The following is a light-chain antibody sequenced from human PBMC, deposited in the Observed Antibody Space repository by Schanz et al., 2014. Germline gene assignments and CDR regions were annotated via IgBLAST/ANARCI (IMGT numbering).Light chain of an antibody. J-gene: IGLJ2*01. CDR3: QSYDSSLSGSV. CDR1: SSNIGNNY. CDR2: SNN. V-gene: IGLV1-40*01. Sequence: QSVLTQPPSVSAAPGQKVTISCSGSSSNIGNNYVSWYQQLPGTAPKLLIYSNNQWPSGVPDRFSGSKSGTSASLAISGLQSEDEADYYCQSYDSSLSGSVFGGGTKLTVL.